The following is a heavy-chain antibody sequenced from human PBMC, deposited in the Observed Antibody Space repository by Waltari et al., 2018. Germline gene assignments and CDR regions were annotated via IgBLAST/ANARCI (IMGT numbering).Heavy chain of an antibody. D-gene: IGHD3-16*01. J-gene: IGHJ4*02. V-gene: IGHV4-38-2*01. Sequence: QVQLRESGPGLVRPWETLSLTCVVSSYSVRRGFYWGWIRQPPGGAWEWIGNVCQGGGIYYNPSLRRRVTMSMDASNNLFFLRLTSVSAADTAVYYCANSYDHDGIFQFWGQGAQVTVSS. CDR1: SYSVRRGFY. CDR3: ANSYDHDGIFQF. CDR2: VCQGGGI.